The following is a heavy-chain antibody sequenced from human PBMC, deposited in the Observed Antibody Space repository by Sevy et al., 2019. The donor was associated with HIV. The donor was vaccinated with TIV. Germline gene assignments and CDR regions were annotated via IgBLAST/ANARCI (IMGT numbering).Heavy chain of an antibody. CDR2: ISNSGSTI. CDR3: ARDLPPSATTVPHFDY. V-gene: IGHV3-48*03. D-gene: IGHD4-17*01. Sequence: GALRLSCTASGFTFSSYEMNWVRQAPGKGLEWVSYISNSGSTIHYSDSVKGRFTISRDNAKNSLYLQMNSLRAEDTAVYYCARDLPPSATTVPHFDYWGRGTLVTVSS. J-gene: IGHJ4*02. CDR1: GFTFSSYE.